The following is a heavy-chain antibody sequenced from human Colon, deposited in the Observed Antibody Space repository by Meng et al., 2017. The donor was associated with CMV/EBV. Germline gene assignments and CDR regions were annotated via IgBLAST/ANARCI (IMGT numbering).Heavy chain of an antibody. D-gene: IGHD3-3*01. Sequence: KASGYTFTSYGISWVRQAPGQGLEWMGWISAYNGNTNYAQKLQGRVTMTTDTSTSTAYMELRSLRSDDTAVYYCARADDFWSGYSSYYYYYGMDVWGQGTTVTVSS. V-gene: IGHV1-18*01. CDR1: GYTFTSYG. CDR3: ARADDFWSGYSSYYYYYGMDV. CDR2: ISAYNGNT. J-gene: IGHJ6*02.